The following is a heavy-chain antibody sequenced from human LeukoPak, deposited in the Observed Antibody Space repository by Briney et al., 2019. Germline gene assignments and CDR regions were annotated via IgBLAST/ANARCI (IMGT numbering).Heavy chain of an antibody. CDR3: AKDGVGDSSGYYLLEH. J-gene: IGHJ1*01. CDR1: GFTFTSYA. CDR2: MSVRGGST. Sequence: GGPLRLSCAASGFTFTSYAMSWVRQAPGKGLEWVSAMSVRGGSTYYADSVKGRFTVSRDNSKNTLYLEMKRLRGEDTAVYYCAKDGVGDSSGYYLLEHWGQGTLVTVSS. V-gene: IGHV3-23*01. D-gene: IGHD3-22*01.